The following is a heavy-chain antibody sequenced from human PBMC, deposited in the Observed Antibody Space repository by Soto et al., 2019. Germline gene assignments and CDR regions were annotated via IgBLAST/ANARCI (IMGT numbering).Heavy chain of an antibody. CDR3: ARDWGNWNYEGDAFDI. D-gene: IGHD1-7*01. CDR1: GFTFSSYA. V-gene: IGHV3-30-3*01. CDR2: ISYDGSNK. J-gene: IGHJ3*02. Sequence: QVQLVESGGGVVQPGRSLRLSCAASGFTFSSYAMHWVRQAPGKGLEWVAVISYDGSNKYYADSVKGRFTISRDNSKNTLYLQMNSLRAEDTAVYYCARDWGNWNYEGDAFDIWGQGTMVTVSS.